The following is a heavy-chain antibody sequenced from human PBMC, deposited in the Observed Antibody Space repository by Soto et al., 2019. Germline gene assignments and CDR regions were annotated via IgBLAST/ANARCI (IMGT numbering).Heavy chain of an antibody. J-gene: IGHJ4*02. V-gene: IGHV4-4*07. CDR2: IHDTGRT. CDR1: GDSLSTYY. Sequence: QVQLQESGPGLVRPSETLSLTCTVSGDSLSTYYWSWIRQPAGERLEWIGRIHDTGRTNYNPSLKSRVTMSVDTSKNQFSLRVNSATAADTAVYYCARESVSGTYRFDSWGQGTLVTVSS. CDR3: ARESVSGTYRFDS. D-gene: IGHD3-16*02.